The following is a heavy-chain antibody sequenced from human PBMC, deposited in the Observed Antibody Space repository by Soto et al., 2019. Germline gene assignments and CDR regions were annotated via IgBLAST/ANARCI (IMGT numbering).Heavy chain of an antibody. CDR1: GGSISSGGYY. CDR3: ARERGGEEDCTNGVCEGRFDP. D-gene: IGHD2-8*01. V-gene: IGHV4-31*03. CDR2: IYYSGST. J-gene: IGHJ5*02. Sequence: QVQLQESGPGLVKPSQTLSLTCTVSGGSISSGGYYWSWIRQHPGKGLEWIGYIYYSGSTYYNPTVRRRLTIPVDTSKNPFSLKLSSVTAAHTAVYYCARERGGEEDCTNGVCEGRFDPWGQGTLVTVSS.